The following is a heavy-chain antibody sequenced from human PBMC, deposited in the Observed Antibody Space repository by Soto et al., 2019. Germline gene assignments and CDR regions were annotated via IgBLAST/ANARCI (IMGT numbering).Heavy chain of an antibody. D-gene: IGHD6-19*01. Sequence: VQLVESGGGVVQPGRSLRLSCAASGFTFSDYAMHWVRQAPGNGLEWVAVVSHDGRNTHYADSVKGRFTISRDSSKNTVSLEMTSLRAEDMAVYYCAKGGRQWLVTSDFNYWGQGALVTVSS. CDR3: AKGGRQWLVTSDFNY. CDR1: GFTFSDYA. V-gene: IGHV3-30*18. J-gene: IGHJ4*02. CDR2: VSHDGRNT.